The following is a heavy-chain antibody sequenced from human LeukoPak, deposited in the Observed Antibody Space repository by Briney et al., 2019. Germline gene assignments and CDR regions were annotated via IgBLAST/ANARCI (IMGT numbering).Heavy chain of an antibody. V-gene: IGHV1-2*02. Sequence: ASVKVSCKASGYTFTGYYVHWVRQAPGQGLEWMGWISPNTGGTIFSQRFQGRVTMTRDTSIYTAYMELSRLKSDDTAVYLCARGGALTYNSFEFWGQGTLVTVSS. J-gene: IGHJ5*01. CDR1: GYTFTGYY. CDR2: ISPNTGGT. D-gene: IGHD2-15*01. CDR3: ARGGALTYNSFEF.